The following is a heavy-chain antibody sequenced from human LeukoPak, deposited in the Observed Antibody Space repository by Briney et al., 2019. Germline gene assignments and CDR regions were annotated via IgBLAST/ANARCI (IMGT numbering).Heavy chain of an antibody. CDR1: GFTFYDYG. J-gene: IGHJ4*02. CDR3: ARDKREGYSYGSSFDY. CDR2: INWNGGST. Sequence: GGSLRLPCAASGFTFYDYGMSWVRQAPGKGLEWVSGINWNGGSTDYADSVKGLFTISRDNAKNSLYLQMNSLRVEDTALYYCARDKREGYSYGSSFDYWGQGTLVTVSS. D-gene: IGHD5-18*01. V-gene: IGHV3-20*04.